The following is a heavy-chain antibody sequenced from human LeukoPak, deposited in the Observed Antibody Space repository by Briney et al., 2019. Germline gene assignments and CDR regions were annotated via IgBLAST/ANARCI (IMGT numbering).Heavy chain of an antibody. CDR3: AKDRGGDFCQDWDFDL. CDR2: ISGSGSGT. J-gene: IGHJ2*01. Sequence: GGSLRLSCAASGFTFRNYAMSWVRQAPGKGLEWVSGISGSGSGTYYADSVKGRFTISRDNSKNTLYLQMNSLRAEDTAVYYCAKDRGGDFCQDWDFDLWGRGTLVTVSS. D-gene: IGHD2-21*01. CDR1: GFTFRNYA. V-gene: IGHV3-23*01.